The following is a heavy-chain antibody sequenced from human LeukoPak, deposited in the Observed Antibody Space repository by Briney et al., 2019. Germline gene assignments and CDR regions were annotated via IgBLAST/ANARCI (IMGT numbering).Heavy chain of an antibody. J-gene: IGHJ2*01. D-gene: IGHD7-27*01. CDR1: GFTFSSYG. Sequence: GGSPRLSCGASGFTFSSYGVHWVRQAPGKGLEWVAVISDDGRKKYYADSVKGRFTISRDNSKNTLYLQMNSLRDEDTAVYYCARPGERWDNWYFDLWGRGTLVTVSS. CDR3: ARPGERWDNWYFDL. CDR2: ISDDGRKK. V-gene: IGHV3-30*03.